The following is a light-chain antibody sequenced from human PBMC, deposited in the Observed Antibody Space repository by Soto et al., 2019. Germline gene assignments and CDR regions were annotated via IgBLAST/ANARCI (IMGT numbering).Light chain of an antibody. CDR2: AAT. Sequence: DIQMTQSPSSLSASVGDRVTITCRASQSIGNSLNWYQQKPGKAPNLLIFAATSLQSGVPSRFSGSRSGTDFTLTISSLQPEDFTVYYCQRSSSTPLFTSGPGTKVDIK. CDR3: QRSSSTPLFT. J-gene: IGKJ3*01. CDR1: QSIGNS. V-gene: IGKV1-39*01.